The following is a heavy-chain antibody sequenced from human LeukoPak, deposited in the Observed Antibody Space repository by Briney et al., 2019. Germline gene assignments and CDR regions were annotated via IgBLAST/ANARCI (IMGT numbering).Heavy chain of an antibody. Sequence: GGSLRLSCAASGFTFSNYGMHWFRQAPGKGLEWVTFIRSDATSEFYADSVKGRFTISRDNSRNTLYLQMNSLRAEDTAVYYCAKDLPAAYFDYWGQGTLVTVSS. V-gene: IGHV3-30*02. D-gene: IGHD2-2*01. CDR1: GFTFSNYG. J-gene: IGHJ4*02. CDR3: AKDLPAAYFDY. CDR2: IRSDATSE.